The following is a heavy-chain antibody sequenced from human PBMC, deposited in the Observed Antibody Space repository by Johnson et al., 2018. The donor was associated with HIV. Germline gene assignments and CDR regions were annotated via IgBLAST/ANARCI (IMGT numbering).Heavy chain of an antibody. Sequence: VQLVESGGGLVQPGGSLRLSCAASGFTFSSYAMSWVRQAPGKGLEWVSYISSGGSSIYYADSVKGRFTISRDNAKKSMYLQMNSLRAEDTAVYYCARVSMLFIAADAFDIWGQGTMVTVSS. J-gene: IGHJ3*02. D-gene: IGHD2-21*01. CDR1: GFTFSSYA. CDR3: ARVSMLFIAADAFDI. V-gene: IGHV3-48*04. CDR2: ISSGGSSI.